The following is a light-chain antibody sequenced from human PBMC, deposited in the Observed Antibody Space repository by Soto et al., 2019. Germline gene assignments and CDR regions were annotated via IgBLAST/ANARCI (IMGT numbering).Light chain of an antibody. Sequence: GERVAITCRASQSISNSLAWYHQKPGTAPKLLIYDASNLERGVPSRFSGSGSGTEFTLTISSLQPDDFATYYCQQYGGFSRTFGQGTKVDI. J-gene: IGKJ1*01. CDR1: QSISNS. CDR3: QQYGGFSRT. V-gene: IGKV1-5*01. CDR2: DAS.